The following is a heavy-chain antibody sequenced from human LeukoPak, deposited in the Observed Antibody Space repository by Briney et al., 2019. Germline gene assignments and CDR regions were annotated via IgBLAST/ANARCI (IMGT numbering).Heavy chain of an antibody. D-gene: IGHD5-24*01. CDR3: ARDVYGDGYNSFDY. CDR1: GFIVSSNH. J-gene: IGHJ4*02. CDR2: IYRGGSSGGGP. Sequence: GGCLSLSCAVSGFIVSSNHMNWVRPAPGKGLEWVSVIYRGGSSGGGPFYAESVKGRFTTSSDSSKITLFLQMNSLRAEDTAVYYCARDVYGDGYNSFDYRGLGILVTVSS. V-gene: IGHV3-66*01.